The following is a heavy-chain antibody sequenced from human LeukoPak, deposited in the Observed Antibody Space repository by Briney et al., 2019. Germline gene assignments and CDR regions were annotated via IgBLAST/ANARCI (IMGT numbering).Heavy chain of an antibody. J-gene: IGHJ6*03. CDR1: GYTLTELS. CDR3: ARGFWGARPDDYYYYMDV. Sequence: ATVKVSCKVSGYTLTELSVHSVRQAPGKGREWMGDFDPKDGDTIYAQRFQGRVTMTEDTSTHTAYMELSSLRSEDTAVYYCARGFWGARPDDYYYYMDVWGKGTTVTVSS. CDR2: FDPKDGDT. V-gene: IGHV1-24*01. D-gene: IGHD3-16*01.